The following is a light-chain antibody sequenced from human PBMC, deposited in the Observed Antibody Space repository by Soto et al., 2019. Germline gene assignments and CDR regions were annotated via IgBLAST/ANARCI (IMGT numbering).Light chain of an antibody. J-gene: IGLJ3*02. CDR1: SSDIGSYNY. CDR3: SSYGASATL. V-gene: IGLV2-14*03. Sequence: QSALTQPASLSGSPGQSITITCTGTSSDIGSYNYVSWYQQHPAKAPKLLIFDVRYRPSGISDRFSGSKSGNTASLTISGLQPEDEADYYCSSYGASATLFGGGTKLTVL. CDR2: DVR.